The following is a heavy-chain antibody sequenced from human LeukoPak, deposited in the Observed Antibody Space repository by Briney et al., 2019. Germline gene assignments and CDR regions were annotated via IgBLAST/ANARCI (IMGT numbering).Heavy chain of an antibody. V-gene: IGHV3-30*12. CDR3: AKGAQWLGLFDAFDI. Sequence: GGSLRLSCAASKFNFRSYGMHWVRQAPGKGLEWVAVISYDGSNKYYADSVKGRFTISRDNSKNTLYLQMNSLRAEDTAVYYCAKGAQWLGLFDAFDIWGQGTMVTVSS. D-gene: IGHD6-19*01. J-gene: IGHJ3*02. CDR2: ISYDGSNK. CDR1: KFNFRSYG.